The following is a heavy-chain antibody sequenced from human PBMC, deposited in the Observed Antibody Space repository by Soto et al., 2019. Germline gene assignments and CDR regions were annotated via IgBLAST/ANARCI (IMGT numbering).Heavy chain of an antibody. CDR2: ISYDGSNK. Sequence: ESGGGVVQPGRSLRLSCAASGFTFSSYGMHWVRQAPGKGLEWVAVISYDGSNKYYADSVKGRFTISRDNSKNTLYLQMNSLRAEDTAVYYCAKDGAHMITFGGVIVYWGQGTLVTVSS. J-gene: IGHJ4*02. CDR3: AKDGAHMITFGGVIVY. D-gene: IGHD3-16*02. V-gene: IGHV3-30*18. CDR1: GFTFSSYG.